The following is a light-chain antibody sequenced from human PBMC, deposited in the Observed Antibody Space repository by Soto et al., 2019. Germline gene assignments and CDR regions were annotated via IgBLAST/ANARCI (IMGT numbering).Light chain of an antibody. Sequence: EIVLTQSPGTLSLSPGERATLSCRASESVSNDYLAWHQQKPGQGPRLLIYGASSRATGIPDKFSGSGSGTEFTLTISRLEPEDFAVYYCQQYGSTPGTFGQGTKLEIK. CDR2: GAS. J-gene: IGKJ2*01. V-gene: IGKV3-20*01. CDR1: ESVSNDY. CDR3: QQYGSTPGT.